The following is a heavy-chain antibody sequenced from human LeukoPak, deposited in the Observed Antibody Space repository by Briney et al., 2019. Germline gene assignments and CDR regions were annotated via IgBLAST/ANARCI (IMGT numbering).Heavy chain of an antibody. V-gene: IGHV3-11*04. CDR2: ISSSGSTI. CDR1: GFTFSDYY. Sequence: GGSLRLSCAASGFTFSDYYMSWIRQAPGKGLEWVSYISSSGSTIYYADSVKGRFTISRDNAKNSLYLQMNSLRAEDTAVYYCGSCSGGSCHSGWFDPWGQGTLVTVSS. D-gene: IGHD2-15*01. CDR3: GSCSGGSCHSGWFDP. J-gene: IGHJ5*02.